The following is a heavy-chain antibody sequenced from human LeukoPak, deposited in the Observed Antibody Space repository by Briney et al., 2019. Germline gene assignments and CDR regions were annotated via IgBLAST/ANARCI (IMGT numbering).Heavy chain of an antibody. CDR3: ARDQVRGDYYDSSGYYPNDAFDI. CDR2: ISSSSSYI. Sequence: PGGSLRLSCAASGFTFSSYSMNWARQAPGKGLEWVSSISSSSSYIYYADSVKGRFTISRDNAKNSLYLQMNSLRAEDTAVYYCARDQVRGDYYDSSGYYPNDAFDIWGQGTMVTVSS. J-gene: IGHJ3*02. D-gene: IGHD3-22*01. V-gene: IGHV3-21*01. CDR1: GFTFSSYS.